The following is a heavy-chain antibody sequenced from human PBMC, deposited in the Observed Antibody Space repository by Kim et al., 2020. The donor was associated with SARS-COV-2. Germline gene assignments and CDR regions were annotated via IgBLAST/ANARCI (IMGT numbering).Heavy chain of an antibody. V-gene: IGHV1-69*04. CDR1: GGTFSSYA. Sequence: SVKVSCKASGGTFSSYAISWVRQAPGQGLEWMGRIIPILGIANYAQKFQGRVTITADKSTSTAYMELSSLRSEDTAVYYCASNIERYYYDSSGYDLDYWGQGTLVTVSS. J-gene: IGHJ4*02. CDR3: ASNIERYYYDSSGYDLDY. D-gene: IGHD3-22*01. CDR2: IIPILGIA.